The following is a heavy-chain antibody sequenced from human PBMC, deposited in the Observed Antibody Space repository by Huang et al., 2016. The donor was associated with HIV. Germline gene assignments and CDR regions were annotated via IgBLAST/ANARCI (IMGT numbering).Heavy chain of an antibody. J-gene: IGHJ3*02. D-gene: IGHD3-10*01. Sequence: EVQLMESGGGLVQPGGSLRLSCVASGFTFSTYNMNWGRQAPGKGLEWVSYITSSSGSIYYADSGKGRFTISRDNAKNSLYLQMNSLRAEDTAVYYCARFGSYYYGSGSYLDAFDIWGQGTMVTVSS. CDR2: ITSSSGSI. CDR3: ARFGSYYYGSGSYLDAFDI. CDR1: GFTFSTYN. V-gene: IGHV3-48*01.